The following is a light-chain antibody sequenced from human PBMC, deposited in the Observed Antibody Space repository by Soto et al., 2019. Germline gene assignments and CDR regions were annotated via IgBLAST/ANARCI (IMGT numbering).Light chain of an antibody. Sequence: EIVMTQAPATLSLPPGERATLSFRASQSVSSSYLAWYQQKPGQAPRLLIYGASSRATGIPDRFSGSGSGTDFTLTISRPEPEDFAVYYCQQYGSSPKTFGQGTKVDIK. CDR1: QSVSSSY. J-gene: IGKJ1*01. CDR3: QQYGSSPKT. V-gene: IGKV3-20*01. CDR2: GAS.